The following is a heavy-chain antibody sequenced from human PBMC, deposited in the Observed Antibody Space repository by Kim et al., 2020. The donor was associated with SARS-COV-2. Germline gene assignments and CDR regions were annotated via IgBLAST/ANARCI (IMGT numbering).Heavy chain of an antibody. CDR3: AREGTSSSWWYYYYGMDV. V-gene: IGHV3-33*01. D-gene: IGHD6-13*01. J-gene: IGHJ6*02. Sequence: GGSLRLSCAASGFTFSSYGMHWVRQAPGKGLEWVAVIWYDGSNKYYADSVKGRFTISRDNSKNTLYLQMNSLRAEDTAVYYCAREGTSSSWWYYYYGMDVWGQGTTVTVSS. CDR1: GFTFSSYG. CDR2: IWYDGSNK.